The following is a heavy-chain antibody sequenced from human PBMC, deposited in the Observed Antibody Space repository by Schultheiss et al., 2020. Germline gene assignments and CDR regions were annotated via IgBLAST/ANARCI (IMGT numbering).Heavy chain of an antibody. CDR1: GYTFTSYD. Sequence: AAVKVSCKASGYTFTSYDINWVRQATGQGLEWMGWINPKTGATHYARNFEGRVTMTEDTSTDTAYMELSSLRSEDTAVYYCGRSYYYYGMDVWGPGTTVTV. J-gene: IGHJ6*02. V-gene: IGHV1-8*01. CDR3: GRSYYYYGMDV. CDR2: INPKTGAT.